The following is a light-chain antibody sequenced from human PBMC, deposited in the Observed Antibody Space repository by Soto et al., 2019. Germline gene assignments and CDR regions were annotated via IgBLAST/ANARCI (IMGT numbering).Light chain of an antibody. CDR2: GAS. CDR3: QHYNNWPPWT. Sequence: EIVKTQSPATLSVSPGERATVSCRVSQGVSSNLAWYQQKPGQAPRLLIYGASTRATGIPARFSGGGSGTEFTLTISSLQSEDFAVYYCQHYNNWPPWTFGQGTKVEIK. CDR1: QGVSSN. J-gene: IGKJ1*01. V-gene: IGKV3-15*01.